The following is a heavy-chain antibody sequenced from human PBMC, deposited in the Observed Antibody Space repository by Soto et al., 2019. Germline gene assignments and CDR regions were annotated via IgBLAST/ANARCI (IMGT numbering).Heavy chain of an antibody. V-gene: IGHV4-59*01. CDR2: IYYTGST. CDR1: GGSITSYY. D-gene: IGHD5-18*01. J-gene: IGHJ6*02. CDR3: TGTSVDTTMVVYYYGMDV. Sequence: QVQLQESGPGLEKPSETLSLTCTVSGGSITSYYWNWFRQPPGKGLEYIGYIYYTGSTNYNPSLKSRVTMSIDTSKNQFSLKLSSVTAADTAVYYCTGTSVDTTMVVYYYGMDVWGQGTTVTVSS.